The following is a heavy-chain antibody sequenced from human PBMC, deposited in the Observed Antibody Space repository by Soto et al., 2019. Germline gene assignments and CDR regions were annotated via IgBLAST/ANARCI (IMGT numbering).Heavy chain of an antibody. CDR3: ARGDSSGRDAPY. CDR1: GASIRSGDSY. Sequence: QVQLQESGPGLVKPSQTLSLTCTVSGASIRSGDSYWNWIRQPPGKGLEWIGYIYSTGSTYYNPSLKSRVSISGDTSKNQFSLKLSSVTAADTAVYYCARGDSSGRDAPYWGQGTLVAVSS. CDR2: IYSTGST. D-gene: IGHD6-19*01. J-gene: IGHJ4*02. V-gene: IGHV4-30-4*01.